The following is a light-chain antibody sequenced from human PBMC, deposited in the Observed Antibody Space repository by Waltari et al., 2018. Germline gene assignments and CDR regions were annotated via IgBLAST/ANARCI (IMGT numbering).Light chain of an antibody. CDR1: SGHSSYA. V-gene: IGLV4-69*01. CDR2: LNSDGSH. CDR3: QTWGTGIPRV. Sequence: QLVLTQSPSASASLGASVKLACPLSSGHSSYAIAWHQQPPEKGPRFLMKLNSDGSHTKGDEIPDRFSASSSGAERYLTISSLQSEDEADYYCQTWGTGIPRVFGGGTKVTVL. J-gene: IGLJ3*02.